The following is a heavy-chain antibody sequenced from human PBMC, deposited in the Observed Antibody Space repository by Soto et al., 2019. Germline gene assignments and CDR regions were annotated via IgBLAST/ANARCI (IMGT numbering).Heavy chain of an antibody. Sequence: GGSLRLSCAASGFTFSSYAMSWVRQAPGKGLEWVSAISGSGGSTYYADSVKGRFTISRDNSKNTLYLQMNSLRAEDTAVYYCAKVNTAMIGGDCYDYWGQGTLVTVSS. V-gene: IGHV3-23*01. CDR1: GFTFSSYA. CDR3: AKVNTAMIGGDCYDY. J-gene: IGHJ4*02. D-gene: IGHD5-18*01. CDR2: ISGSGGST.